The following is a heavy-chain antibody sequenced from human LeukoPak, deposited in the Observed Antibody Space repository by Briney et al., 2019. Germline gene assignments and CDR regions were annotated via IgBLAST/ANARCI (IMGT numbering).Heavy chain of an antibody. CDR3: ARRASTGYYSD. Sequence: TSETLSLTCSVSGGSISNYYWIWIRQPPGMGLEWIGNIYYSGSTNYNPSLKSRVTISVDTSKSQLSLKLSSVTAADTAVYYCARRASTGYYSDWGQGTLVTVSS. V-gene: IGHV4-59*08. CDR2: IYYSGST. J-gene: IGHJ4*02. CDR1: GGSISNYY. D-gene: IGHD3-22*01.